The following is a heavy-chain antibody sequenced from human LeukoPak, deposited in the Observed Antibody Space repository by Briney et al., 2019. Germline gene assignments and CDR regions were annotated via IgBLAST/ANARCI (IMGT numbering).Heavy chain of an antibody. V-gene: IGHV4-39*07. CDR1: GGSISSSSYY. J-gene: IGHJ4*02. CDR3: ARDPRYYGSGSYEVYFDY. CDR2: IYYSGST. D-gene: IGHD3-10*01. Sequence: SETLSLTCTVSGGSISSSSYYWGWIRQPPGKGLEWIGSIYYSGSTYYNPSLKSRVTISVDTSKNQFSLKLSSVTAADTAVYYCARDPRYYGSGSYEVYFDYWGQGTLVTVSS.